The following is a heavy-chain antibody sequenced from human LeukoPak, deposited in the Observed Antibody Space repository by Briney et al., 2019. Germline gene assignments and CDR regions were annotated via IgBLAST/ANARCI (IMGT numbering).Heavy chain of an antibody. CDR3: ARALIGYYFDY. D-gene: IGHD2-8*01. V-gene: IGHV3-30*03. J-gene: IGHJ4*02. CDR1: GFTFSSYG. CDR2: ISYDGSNK. Sequence: GGSLRLSCAASGFTFSSYGMHWVRQAPDKGLEWVAVISYDGSNKYYADSVKGRFTISRDNSKNSLYLQMNSLRAEDTAVYYCARALIGYYFDYWGQGTLVTVSS.